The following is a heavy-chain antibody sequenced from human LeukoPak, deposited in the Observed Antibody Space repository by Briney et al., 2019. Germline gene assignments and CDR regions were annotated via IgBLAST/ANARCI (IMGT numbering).Heavy chain of an antibody. J-gene: IGHJ4*02. CDR3: VRGPHYGAYTDYFDY. CDR2: IKQGGSEN. D-gene: IGHD4-17*01. Sequence: PGGSLRLSCAASGFTFSRHWMSWVRQAPGKGLEWVATIKQGGSENYYVDSVKGRFAISRDDANNSLYLQMNGLRVEATALYYRVRGPHYGAYTDYFDYWGQGTLVTVSS. V-gene: IGHV3-7*01. CDR1: GFTFSRHW.